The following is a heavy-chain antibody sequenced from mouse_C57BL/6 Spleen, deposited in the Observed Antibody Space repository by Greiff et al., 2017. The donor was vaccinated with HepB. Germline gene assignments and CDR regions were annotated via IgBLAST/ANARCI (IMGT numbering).Heavy chain of an antibody. CDR3: ARDITTVVAPDY. Sequence: VQLQQSGAELVKPGASVKMSCKASGYTFTSYWITWVKQRPGQGLEWIGDIYPGSGSTNYNEKFKSKATLTVDTSSSTAYMQLSSLTSEDSAVYYCARDITTVVAPDYWGQGTTLTVSS. CDR1: GYTFTSYW. V-gene: IGHV1-55*01. J-gene: IGHJ2*01. D-gene: IGHD1-1*01. CDR2: IYPGSGST.